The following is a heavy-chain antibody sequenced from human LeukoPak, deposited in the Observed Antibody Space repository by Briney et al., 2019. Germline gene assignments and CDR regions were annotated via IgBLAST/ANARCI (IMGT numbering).Heavy chain of an antibody. CDR2: MYYTGST. CDR3: ARSSDGYNLNY. V-gene: IGHV4-39*07. CDR1: GGSIRSSSYY. Sequence: SETLSLTCIVSGGSIRSSSYYWGWIRQPPGKGLEWIGSMYYTGSTYYNPSLKTRVTISVDTSKNQFSLKLSSVTAADTAVYYCARSSDGYNLNYWGQGTLVTVSS. J-gene: IGHJ4*02. D-gene: IGHD5-24*01.